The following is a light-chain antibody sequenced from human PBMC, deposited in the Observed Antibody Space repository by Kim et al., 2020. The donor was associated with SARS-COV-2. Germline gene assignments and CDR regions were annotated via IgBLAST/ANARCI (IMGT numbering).Light chain of an antibody. CDR2: AAS. CDR3: QQSYITPHT. J-gene: IGKJ1*01. CDR1: QSIRNY. Sequence: DIQMTQSPSSLSASVGDRVTITCRASQSIRNYLNWYQQKPGQAPKLLIYAASSLQSGVPSGFSGSGSETEFTLTISSLQLEDIATYYCQQSYITPHTFGQGTKVDIK. V-gene: IGKV1-39*01.